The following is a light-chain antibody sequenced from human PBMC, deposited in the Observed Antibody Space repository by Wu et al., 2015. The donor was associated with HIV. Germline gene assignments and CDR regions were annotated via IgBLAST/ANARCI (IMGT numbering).Light chain of an antibody. CDR2: DAS. V-gene: IGKV3-11*01. J-gene: IGKJ5*01. CDR3: QQRSNWPIT. CDR1: QSVSSDY. Sequence: EIVLTQSPGTLSLSPGERATLSCRASQSVSSDYLVWYQQKPGQAPRLPIYDASNRATGIPARFSGSGSGTDFALTISNLEPEDFAVYYCQQRSNWPITFGQGTRLEIK.